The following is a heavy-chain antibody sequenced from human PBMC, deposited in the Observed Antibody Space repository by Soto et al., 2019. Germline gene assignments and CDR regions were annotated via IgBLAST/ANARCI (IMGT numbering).Heavy chain of an antibody. CDR1: GGTFSSYA. Sequence: QVQLVQSGAEVKKPGSSVKVSCKASGGTFSSYAISWVRQAPGQGLEWMGGIIPIFGTANYAQKFQGRVTITADESTSTAYMELSSLRSEDTAVYYCARQAAAIRFLEWLSNTQYYFDYWGQGTLVTVSS. CDR3: ARQAAAIRFLEWLSNTQYYFDY. V-gene: IGHV1-69*01. J-gene: IGHJ4*02. CDR2: IIPIFGTA. D-gene: IGHD3-3*01.